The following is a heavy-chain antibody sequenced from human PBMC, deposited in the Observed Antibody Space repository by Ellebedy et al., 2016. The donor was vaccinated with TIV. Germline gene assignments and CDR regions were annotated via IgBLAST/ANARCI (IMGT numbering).Heavy chain of an antibody. CDR2: IRQDGSER. V-gene: IGHV3-7*01. Sequence: GESLKISXAASGFTSSLYWMTWVRQAPGKGLEWVANIRQDGSERFYVDSVKGRFTISRDNAKHSLYLQMNSLSAEDTAAYYCARAAHFYSYGLDVWGQGTTVTVSS. J-gene: IGHJ6*02. D-gene: IGHD2-21*01. CDR3: ARAAHFYSYGLDV. CDR1: GFTSSLYW.